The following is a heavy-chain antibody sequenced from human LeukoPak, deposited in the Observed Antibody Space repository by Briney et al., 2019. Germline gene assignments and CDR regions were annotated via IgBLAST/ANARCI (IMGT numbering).Heavy chain of an antibody. CDR1: GFTFSGYW. V-gene: IGHV3-7*01. CDR3: ARDQGSLPSDY. CDR2: IRQDGNEK. J-gene: IGHJ4*02. Sequence: PGGSLRLSCAASGFTFSGYWMSWVRQAPGKGLEWVANIRQDGNEKHYVDSVKGRFTISRDNAKNSLFLQMNSLRDEDTAIYYCARDQGSLPSDYWGQGTLVSVSS. D-gene: IGHD6-13*01.